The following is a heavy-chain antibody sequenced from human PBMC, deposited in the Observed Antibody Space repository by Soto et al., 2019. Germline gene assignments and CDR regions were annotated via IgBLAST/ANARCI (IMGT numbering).Heavy chain of an antibody. CDR3: AREADDYSDYYYYYMDV. D-gene: IGHD4-4*01. J-gene: IGHJ6*03. V-gene: IGHV4-34*01. CDR2: INHGGNI. Sequence: PSETLSLTCVVYGGSFSGYYWTWLRQPPGKGLEWIGDINHGGNIKYNPSLKSRVAISVDTSRSQFSLNLNSVTAADTAVYYCAREADDYSDYYYYYMDVWGKGTTVTVSS. CDR1: GGSFSGYY.